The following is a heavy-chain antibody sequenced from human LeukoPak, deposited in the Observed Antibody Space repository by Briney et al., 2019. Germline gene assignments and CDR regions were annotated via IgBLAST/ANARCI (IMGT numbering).Heavy chain of an antibody. CDR2: ITSKPYGEAT. J-gene: IGHJ4*02. CDR1: GYSFRDHS. Sequence: PGGSLRLSCTGSGYSFRDHSMSWVRQPPGKGLEWVGFITSKPYGEATHYAASVSGRFTFSRDDSKSVAYLQMNSLKTKDTAVYYCVRHDGMILPVWGQGTLVTVSS. CDR3: VRHDGMILPV. V-gene: IGHV3-49*04. D-gene: IGHD3/OR15-3a*01.